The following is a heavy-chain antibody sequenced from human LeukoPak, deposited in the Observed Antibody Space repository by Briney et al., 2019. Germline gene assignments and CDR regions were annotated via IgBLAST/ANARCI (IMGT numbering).Heavy chain of an antibody. CDR3: ARAQVEYCSGGRCYSGY. V-gene: IGHV1-8*01. J-gene: IGHJ4*02. D-gene: IGHD2-15*01. Sequence: ASVKVSCKASGYTFTSYDINWVRQATGQGLEWMGWMNPNSGNTGYAQKFQGRVTMTRDTSISTVYMELSRLRSDDTAVYYCARAQVEYCSGGRCYSGYWGQGTLVTVSS. CDR2: MNPNSGNT. CDR1: GYTFTSYD.